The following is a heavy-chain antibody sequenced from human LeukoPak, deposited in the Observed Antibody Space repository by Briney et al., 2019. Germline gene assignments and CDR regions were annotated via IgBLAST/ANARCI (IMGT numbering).Heavy chain of an antibody. CDR3: ARGPPGYSYGYYFDY. CDR2: IYYSGYT. V-gene: IGHV4-59*01. CDR1: GGSINSYY. Sequence: SETLSLTCTVSGGSINSYYWSWIRQPPGKGLESIGYIYYSGYTNYNPSLKSRVTISVDTSKNQFSLKLSSVTAADTAVYYCARGPPGYSYGYYFDYWGQGTLVTVSS. J-gene: IGHJ4*02. D-gene: IGHD5-18*01.